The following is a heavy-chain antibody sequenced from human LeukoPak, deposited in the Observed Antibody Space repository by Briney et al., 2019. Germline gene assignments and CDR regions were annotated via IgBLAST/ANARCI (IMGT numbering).Heavy chain of an antibody. Sequence: TSVNVSCKASGYTFTSYYTHWVRQATGQGLERMGIINPSGGSTSYAQKFQGRVTMTRDTSTSTVYMELSSLRSEDTAVYYCASGEAYYDFWSGYKAFDYWGQGTLVTVSS. CDR1: GYTFTSYY. CDR2: INPSGGST. V-gene: IGHV1-46*01. J-gene: IGHJ4*02. CDR3: ASGEAYYDFWSGYKAFDY. D-gene: IGHD3-3*01.